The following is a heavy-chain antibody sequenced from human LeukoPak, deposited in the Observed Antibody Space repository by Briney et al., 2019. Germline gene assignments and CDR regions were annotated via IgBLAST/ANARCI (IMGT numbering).Heavy chain of an antibody. J-gene: IGHJ3*02. CDR3: ARVLRGSGWYYDAFDI. D-gene: IGHD6-19*01. Sequence: GGSLRLSCAASGFPFSNYAMTWVRQAPGKGLEWVSSISSSSSYIYYADSVKGRFTISRDNAKNSLYLQMNSLRAEDTAVYYCARVLRGSGWYYDAFDIWGQGTMVTVSS. V-gene: IGHV3-21*01. CDR2: ISSSSSYI. CDR1: GFPFSNYA.